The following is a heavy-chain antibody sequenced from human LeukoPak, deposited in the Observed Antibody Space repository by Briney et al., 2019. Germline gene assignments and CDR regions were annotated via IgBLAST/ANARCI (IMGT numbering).Heavy chain of an antibody. CDR3: ARNPYETGHFDP. CDR1: GYTFTNYD. Sequence: ASVKVSCKASGYTFTNYDINWVRQASEHGLEWLGWMSPNSGYTGYSQKFQRRVSITRDTSIGTACLELSSLRSDDTAVYYCARNPYETGHFDPWGQGTLVTVSS. D-gene: IGHD3-3*01. CDR2: MSPNSGYT. J-gene: IGHJ5*02. V-gene: IGHV1-8*03.